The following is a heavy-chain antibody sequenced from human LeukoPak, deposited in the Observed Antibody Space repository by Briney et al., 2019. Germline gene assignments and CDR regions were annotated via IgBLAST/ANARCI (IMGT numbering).Heavy chain of an antibody. CDR3: ASDPLGYCSGGTCYY. V-gene: IGHV3-48*01. CDR2: ISSSSSTI. CDR1: GFTFSSYS. Sequence: GGSLRLSCAASGFTFSSYSMNWVRQAPGKGLEWVSYISSSSSTIYYADSVKGRFTISRDNAKNSLYLQMNSLRAEDTAVYYCASDPLGYCSGGTCYYWGQGTLVTVSS. J-gene: IGHJ4*02. D-gene: IGHD2-15*01.